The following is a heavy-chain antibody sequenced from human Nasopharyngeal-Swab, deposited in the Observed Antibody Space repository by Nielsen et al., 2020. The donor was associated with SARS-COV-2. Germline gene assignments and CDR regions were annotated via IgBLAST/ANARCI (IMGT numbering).Heavy chain of an antibody. V-gene: IGHV3-9*01. CDR1: GFTFDDYA. CDR3: AKDSDTVDTAVFDY. J-gene: IGHJ4*02. CDR2: ISWNSGSI. D-gene: IGHD5-18*01. Sequence: SLKISCAASGFTFDDYAMHWVRQAPGKGLEWVSGISWNSGSIGYADSVKGRFTISRDNAKNSLYLQMNSLRAEDTALYYCAKDSDTVDTAVFDYWGQGTLVTVSS.